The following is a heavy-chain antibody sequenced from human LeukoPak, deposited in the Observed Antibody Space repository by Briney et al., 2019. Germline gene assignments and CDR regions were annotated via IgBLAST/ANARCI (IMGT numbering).Heavy chain of an antibody. CDR1: GGSISSGSYY. Sequence: SETLSLTCTVSGGSISSGSYYWSWIRQPPGKGLEWIGYIYYSGSTNYNPSLKSRVTISVDTSKNQFSLKLSSVTAADTAVYYCARGFHTTYYYDSSGYSLDYWGQGTLVTVSS. CDR3: ARGFHTTYYYDSSGYSLDY. J-gene: IGHJ4*02. CDR2: IYYSGST. V-gene: IGHV4-61*01. D-gene: IGHD3-22*01.